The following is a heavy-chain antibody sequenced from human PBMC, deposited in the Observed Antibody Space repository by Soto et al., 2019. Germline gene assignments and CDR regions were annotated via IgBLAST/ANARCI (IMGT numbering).Heavy chain of an antibody. V-gene: IGHV1-69*13. D-gene: IGHD3-22*01. CDR1: GGTFSSYA. Sequence: SSVNVSCKASGGTFSSYAISSVRQAPGQGLEWMGGIIPIFGTANYAQKFQGIVTITADESTSTAYMELSSLRSEDTAVYYCARDPPDYYDSSGYPRPVFDIWGQGTMVTV. J-gene: IGHJ3*02. CDR2: IIPIFGTA. CDR3: ARDPPDYYDSSGYPRPVFDI.